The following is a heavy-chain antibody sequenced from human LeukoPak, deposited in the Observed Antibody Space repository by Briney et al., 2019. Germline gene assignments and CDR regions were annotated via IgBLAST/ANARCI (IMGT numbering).Heavy chain of an antibody. CDR3: ASRLFGDYQPYYFDY. J-gene: IGHJ4*02. CDR1: GDSISSGGYS. CDR2: IYHSGST. D-gene: IGHD4-17*01. Sequence: SETLSLTCTVSGDSISSGGYSWSWIRQPPGKGLEWIGYIYHSGSTYYNPSLKSRVTISVDTSKNQFSLKLSFVTAADTAVYYCASRLFGDYQPYYFDYWGQGILVTVSS. V-gene: IGHV4-30-2*01.